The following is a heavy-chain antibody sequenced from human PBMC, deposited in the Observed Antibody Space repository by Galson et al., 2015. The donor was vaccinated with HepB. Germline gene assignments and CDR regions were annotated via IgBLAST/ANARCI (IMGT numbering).Heavy chain of an antibody. CDR2: ISAYNGNT. Sequence: SCKASGYTFTSYGISWVRQAPGQGLEWMGWISAYNGNTNYAQKLQGRVTMTTDTSTSTAYMELRSLRSDDTAVYYCARGPVVVGATLYYYYYMDVWGKGTTVTVSS. D-gene: IGHD1-26*01. CDR3: ARGPVVVGATLYYYYYMDV. V-gene: IGHV1-18*01. J-gene: IGHJ6*03. CDR1: GYTFTSYG.